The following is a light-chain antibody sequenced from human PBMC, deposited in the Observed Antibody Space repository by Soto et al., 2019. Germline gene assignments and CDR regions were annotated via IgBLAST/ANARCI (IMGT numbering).Light chain of an antibody. V-gene: IGKV1-17*01. Sequence: DIQMTQSPSSLSASVGDRVTITCRASQSISSNLNWYQQQPGKAPNLLIYAASNLRRGGPSRFSGSGSGTEFTLTISSLQPDDCATYYCQQYNSWTFSQGTKVDIK. CDR3: QQYNSWT. CDR2: AAS. CDR1: QSISSN. J-gene: IGKJ1*01.